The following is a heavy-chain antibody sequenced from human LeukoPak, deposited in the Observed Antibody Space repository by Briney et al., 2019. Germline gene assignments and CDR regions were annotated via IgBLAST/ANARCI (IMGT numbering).Heavy chain of an antibody. J-gene: IGHJ5*02. V-gene: IGHV3-23*01. Sequence: GGSLRLSCAASGFTFSSYAMTWVRQAPGKGLEWVSTISDSGDIKHYADSVKGRFTISRDNSKNTLYLQLNSLRAEDTAVYYCAKDRPRDYSSRQGFSANWFDPWGQGTLVTVSS. CDR2: ISDSGDIK. CDR1: GFTFSSYA. D-gene: IGHD3-22*01. CDR3: AKDRPRDYSSRQGFSANWFDP.